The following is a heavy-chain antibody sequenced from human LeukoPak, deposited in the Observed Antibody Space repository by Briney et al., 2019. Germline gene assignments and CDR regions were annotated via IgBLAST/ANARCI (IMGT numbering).Heavy chain of an antibody. V-gene: IGHV3-33*01. CDR2: IWYDGSNI. Sequence: PGGSLRLSCAASGFTFSSYGMHWVRQAPGKGLEWVTFIWYDGSNIYYADSLKGRFTISRDNSKNTLYLQMNSLRAEDTAVYYCARVPRDGYNPDYWGQGTLVTVPS. D-gene: IGHD5-24*01. CDR3: ARVPRDGYNPDY. CDR1: GFTFSSYG. J-gene: IGHJ4*02.